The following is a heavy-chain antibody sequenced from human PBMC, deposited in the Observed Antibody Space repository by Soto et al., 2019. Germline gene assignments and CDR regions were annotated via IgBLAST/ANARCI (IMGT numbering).Heavy chain of an antibody. CDR2: INSDGSHT. J-gene: IGHJ6*03. CDR1: GFTFSSYW. D-gene: IGHD1-1*01. V-gene: IGHV3-74*01. CDR3: ARIGTGYYYMDV. Sequence: EVQLVESGGGLVQPGGSLRLSCAASGFTFSSYWMHWVRQAPGEGLIWVSRINSDGSHTTYADSVKGRFTISRDNAKNTVYLQMNSLSAEDTAVYYCARIGTGYYYMDVWGKGTTVTVSS.